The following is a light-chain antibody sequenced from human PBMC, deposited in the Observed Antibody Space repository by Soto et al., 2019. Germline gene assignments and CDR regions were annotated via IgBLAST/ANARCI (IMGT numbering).Light chain of an antibody. CDR2: EIR. Sequence: QSALTQPASVSGSPGQSITIACTGTNRDVGSNNLVSWYQQRPGEAPKLIISEIRKRPSGISYRFTGSKSGNTASLTISGLQAEDEAAYYCGSFSSYSNLVFGGVTTLTVL. CDR1: NRDVGSNNL. J-gene: IGLJ3*02. CDR3: GSFSSYSNLV. V-gene: IGLV2-14*01.